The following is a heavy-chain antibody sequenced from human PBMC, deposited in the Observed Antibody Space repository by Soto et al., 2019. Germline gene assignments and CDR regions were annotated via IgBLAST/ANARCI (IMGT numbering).Heavy chain of an antibody. CDR3: ASPTLGAFDI. D-gene: IGHD3-16*01. J-gene: IGHJ3*02. CDR1: GGSISSSNYY. Sequence: QLQLQESGPGLVRPSETLSLTCTVSGGSISSSNYYWGWIRQPPGKGLEWIGSIYYSGSTSYNSSLKSRVTISVDTSKNKFSLRLSSVTAADTAVYYCASPTLGAFDIWGQGTRVIVSS. CDR2: IYYSGST. V-gene: IGHV4-39*01.